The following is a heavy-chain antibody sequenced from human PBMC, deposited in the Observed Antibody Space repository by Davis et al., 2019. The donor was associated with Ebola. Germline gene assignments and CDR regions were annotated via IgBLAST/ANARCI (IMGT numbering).Heavy chain of an antibody. V-gene: IGHV4-34*01. CDR2: INHSGST. CDR1: GGSISSYY. Sequence: PSETLSLTCTVSGGSISSYYWSWIRQPPGKGLEWIGEINHSGSTNYNPSLKSRVTISVDTSKNQFSLKLSSVTAADTAVYYCARYWGRHYYMDVWGKGTTVTVSS. CDR3: ARYWGRHYYMDV. D-gene: IGHD7-27*01. J-gene: IGHJ6*03.